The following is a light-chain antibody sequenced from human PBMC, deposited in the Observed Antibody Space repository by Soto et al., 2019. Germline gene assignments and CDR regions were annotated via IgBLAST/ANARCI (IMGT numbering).Light chain of an antibody. CDR3: QQYKSFWT. CDR2: KTS. J-gene: IGKJ1*01. Sequence: IQMTQSPSTLSASVGDRVTITCRATESISTSLAWYQQKPGKAPNLLIYKTSSLKTGVPSRFSGSGSGTDFTLTINNLQPDDFATYYCQQYKSFWTFGQGTKVEIK. CDR1: ESISTS. V-gene: IGKV1-5*03.